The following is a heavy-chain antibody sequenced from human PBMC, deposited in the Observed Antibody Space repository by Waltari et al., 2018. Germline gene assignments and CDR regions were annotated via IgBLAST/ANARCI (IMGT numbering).Heavy chain of an antibody. CDR1: GCSISSGSYY. V-gene: IGHV4-61*02. D-gene: IGHD3-22*01. CDR3: ASSRTYYYDSSGYLGRDDY. CDR2: IYTSGST. Sequence: QVQLQESGTGLVKPSQTLSLTCTVSGCSISSGSYYWRWIRQHAGKGLEWIGRIYTSGSTNYNPSLKSRVTISVDTSKNQFSLKLSSVTAADTAVYYCASSRTYYYDSSGYLGRDDYWGQGTLVTVSS. J-gene: IGHJ4*02.